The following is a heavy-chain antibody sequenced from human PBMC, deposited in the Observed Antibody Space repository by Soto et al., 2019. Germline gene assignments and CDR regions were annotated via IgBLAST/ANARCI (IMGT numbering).Heavy chain of an antibody. CDR3: AKDSQLLWFGELTYFDY. V-gene: IGHV3-9*01. J-gene: IGHJ4*02. CDR2: ISWNSGSI. CDR1: GFTFDDYA. Sequence: EVQLVESGGGLVQPGRSLRLSGAASGFTFDDYAMHWVRQAPGKGLEWVSGISWNSGSIGYADSVKGRFTISRDNAKNSLYLQMNSLRAEDTALYYCAKDSQLLWFGELTYFDYWGQGTLVTVSS. D-gene: IGHD3-10*01.